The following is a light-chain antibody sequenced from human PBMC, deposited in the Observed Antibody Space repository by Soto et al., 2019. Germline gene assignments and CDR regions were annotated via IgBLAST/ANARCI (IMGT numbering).Light chain of an antibody. Sequence: EIVLTQSPPTLSLSPGERATLSCRASQSVSSYLAWYQQKPGQAPRLLIYDASNRATGIPARFSGSGSGTDFTLTISSLGPEDFAVYYCQQRSNWPRTFGQRTKVDIK. J-gene: IGKJ1*01. CDR2: DAS. CDR3: QQRSNWPRT. CDR1: QSVSSY. V-gene: IGKV3-11*01.